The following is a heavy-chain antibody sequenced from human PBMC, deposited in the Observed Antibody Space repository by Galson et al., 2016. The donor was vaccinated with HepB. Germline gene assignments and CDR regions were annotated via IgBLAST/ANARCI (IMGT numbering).Heavy chain of an antibody. CDR3: ARDRIQLRVGGWFDP. CDR2: IIPLFGTA. Sequence: SVKVSCKASGGTFSSYALSWVRQAPGQGLEWMGGIIPLFGTANYAQKFQGRVTITADESTTTTYMELGSLRSEDTAVYYCARDRIQLRVGGWFDPWGQGTLVTVSS. V-gene: IGHV1-69*13. J-gene: IGHJ5*02. CDR1: GGTFSSYA. D-gene: IGHD5-18*01.